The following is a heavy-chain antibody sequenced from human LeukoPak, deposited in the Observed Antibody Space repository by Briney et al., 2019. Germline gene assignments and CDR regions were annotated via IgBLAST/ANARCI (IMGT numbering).Heavy chain of an antibody. D-gene: IGHD1-26*01. J-gene: IGHJ2*01. CDR3: ARGLGSYYVYWYFDL. CDR2: MNPNSGNT. CDR1: GYTFTSYD. V-gene: IGHV1-8*01. Sequence: GASVKVSCKASGYTFTSYDINWVRQATGQGLEWMGWMNPNSGNTGYAQKFQGRVTMTRNTSISTAYMELSSLRSEDTAVYYCARGLGSYYVYWYFDLWGRGTLVTVSS.